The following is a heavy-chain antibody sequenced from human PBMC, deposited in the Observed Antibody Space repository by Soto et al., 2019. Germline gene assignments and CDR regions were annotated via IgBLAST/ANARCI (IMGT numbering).Heavy chain of an antibody. CDR2: IHGDGGKI. V-gene: IGHV3-7*01. Sequence: VGSLRLSCAASGFMFSAYWMSWVRQAPGKGLEWVANIHGDGGKIYYVDSVKGRFTISRDNAKRSLYLQMNSLRAEDTAVYYCARDFYGGYTYGPGDYWGQGALVTVSS. CDR1: GFMFSAYW. CDR3: ARDFYGGYTYGPGDY. D-gene: IGHD5-18*01. J-gene: IGHJ4*02.